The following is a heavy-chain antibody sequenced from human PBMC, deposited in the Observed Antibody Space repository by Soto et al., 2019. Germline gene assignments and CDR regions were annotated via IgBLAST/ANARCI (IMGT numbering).Heavy chain of an antibody. D-gene: IGHD1-1*01. CDR3: ARDPTMGANSGIDY. Sequence: EVQLVESGGGLVQPGGSLRLSCAASGFSFSSYWMNWVRQAPGKGLEWVANIKQDGSEKNYVDSVKGRFTISRDNAKNSLCLQMNSLRAEHTAIYHCARDPTMGANSGIDYWGQGTLVTVSS. V-gene: IGHV3-7*01. CDR1: GFSFSSYW. J-gene: IGHJ4*02. CDR2: IKQDGSEK.